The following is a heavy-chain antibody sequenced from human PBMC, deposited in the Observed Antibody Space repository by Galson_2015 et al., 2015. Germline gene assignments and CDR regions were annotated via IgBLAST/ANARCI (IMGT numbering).Heavy chain of an antibody. Sequence: PALVKPTQTLTLTCTVSGLSLSTSREGVGWIRQPPGKALEWLAFSSWDGDPSYSPSLQSRLSITRDTSKNQVVLTMTNMDPVDTATYYCAHGNSAGSHRFDPWGQGTLVTVSS. CDR3: AHGNSAGSHRFDP. J-gene: IGHJ5*02. V-gene: IGHV2-5*02. CDR2: SSWDGDP. D-gene: IGHD3-10*01. CDR1: GLSLSTSREG.